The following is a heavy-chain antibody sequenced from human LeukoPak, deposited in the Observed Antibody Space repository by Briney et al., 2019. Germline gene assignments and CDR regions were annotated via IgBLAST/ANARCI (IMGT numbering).Heavy chain of an antibody. V-gene: IGHV1-69*13. CDR1: GGTFSSYA. CDR3: ARDSGGPEIQIAAAGTDWFDP. D-gene: IGHD6-13*01. J-gene: IGHJ5*02. CDR2: IIPIFGTA. Sequence: GASVNVSCKASGGTFSSYAISWVRQAPGQGLEWMGGIIPIFGTANYAQKFQGRVTITADESTSTAYMELSSLRSEDTAVYYCARDSGGPEIQIAAAGTDWFDPWGQGTLVTVSS.